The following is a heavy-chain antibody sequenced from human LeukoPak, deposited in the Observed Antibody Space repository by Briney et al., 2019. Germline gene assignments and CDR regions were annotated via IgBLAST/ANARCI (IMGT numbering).Heavy chain of an antibody. CDR3: ARAKPDFDY. D-gene: IGHD1-14*01. Sequence: ASVKVSCKASGYTFSDYAMHWVRQAPGQRFEWMGRIDAGNGDTRYSQKFQGRVTITRDTSASTAYIELRSLRSDDTAVYYCARAKPDFDYWGQGTLVTVSS. J-gene: IGHJ4*02. CDR2: IDAGNGDT. CDR1: GYTFSDYA. V-gene: IGHV1-3*01.